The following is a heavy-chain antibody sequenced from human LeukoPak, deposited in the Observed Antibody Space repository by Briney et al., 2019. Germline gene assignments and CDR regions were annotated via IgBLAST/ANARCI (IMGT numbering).Heavy chain of an antibody. CDR1: GGSFSGYY. D-gene: IGHD3-3*01. CDR2: INHSGST. J-gene: IGHJ4*02. CDR3: ARAKYYDFWSGISLPLDY. V-gene: IGHV4-34*01. Sequence: SETLSLTCAVYGGSFSGYYWSWTRQPPGKGLEWIGEINHSGSTNYNPSLKSRVTISVDTSKNQFSLKLSSVTAADTAVYYCARAKYYDFWSGISLPLDYWGQGTLVTVSS.